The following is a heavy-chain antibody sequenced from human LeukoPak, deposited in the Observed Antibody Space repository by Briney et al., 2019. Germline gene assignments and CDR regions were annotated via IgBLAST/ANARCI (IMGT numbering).Heavy chain of an antibody. CDR1: GFTFSSYA. CDR3: ARVAETLSYWYFDL. V-gene: IGHV3-21*05. Sequence: PGGSLRLSCAASGFTFSSYAMNWVRQAPGKGLEWVSHISGTGIYTEYADSVKGRFTISRDNAKKSLFLQMNSLRVEDTAVYYCARVAETLSYWYFDLWGRGTLVTVSS. J-gene: IGHJ2*01. CDR2: ISGTGIYT.